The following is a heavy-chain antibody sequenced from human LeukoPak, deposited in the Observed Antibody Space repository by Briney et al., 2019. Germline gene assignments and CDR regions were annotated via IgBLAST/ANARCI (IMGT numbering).Heavy chain of an antibody. J-gene: IGHJ4*02. CDR1: GGSISSYY. V-gene: IGHV4-59*01. D-gene: IGHD6-6*01. CDR2: IYYSGST. Sequence: SGTLSLTCTVSGGSISSYYWSWIRQPPGKGLEWIGYIYYSGSTNYNPSLKSRVSISVDTSKNQFSLKLSSVTAADTAVYYCARSSTIAAGIFDYWGQGTLVTVSS. CDR3: ARSSTIAAGIFDY.